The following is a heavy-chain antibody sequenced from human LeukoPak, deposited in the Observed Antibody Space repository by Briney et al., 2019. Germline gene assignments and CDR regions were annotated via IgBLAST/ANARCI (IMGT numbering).Heavy chain of an antibody. J-gene: IGHJ6*02. Sequence: ASVKVSCTASGYTFTSYDINWVRQATGQGLEWMGWMNPNSGNTGYAQKFQGRVTMTRNTSISTAYMELSSLRSEDTAVYYCARGYHGSYYYDSSGPGMDVWGQGTTVTVSS. CDR2: MNPNSGNT. V-gene: IGHV1-8*01. D-gene: IGHD3-22*01. CDR1: GYTFTSYD. CDR3: ARGYHGSYYYDSSGPGMDV.